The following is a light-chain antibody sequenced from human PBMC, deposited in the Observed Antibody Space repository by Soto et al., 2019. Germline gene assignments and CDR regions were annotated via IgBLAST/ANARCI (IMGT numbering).Light chain of an antibody. Sequence: DIQMSQSPSSLSASIGDRVSITCRASQSLNNWLAWYQQKPGTAPKLLIYAASSLQSGVPSRFSGSGSVTDYTLTINSLQPEDSATYYCQQAHSLPHTFGQGTKVDIK. CDR2: AAS. V-gene: IGKV1-12*01. J-gene: IGKJ2*01. CDR3: QQAHSLPHT. CDR1: QSLNNW.